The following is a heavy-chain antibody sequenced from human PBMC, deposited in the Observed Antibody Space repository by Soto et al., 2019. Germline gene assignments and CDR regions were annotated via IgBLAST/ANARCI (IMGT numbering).Heavy chain of an antibody. J-gene: IGHJ4*02. V-gene: IGHV5-10-1*01. D-gene: IGHD3-22*01. Sequence: GESLKISCKGSGYSFAGYWITWVRQKPGKGLEWMGRIDPSDSQTYYSPSFRGHVTISVTKSIATVFLQWSSLRASDTAMYYCARQIYDSDTGPNFQYYFDSWGQGTPVTVSS. CDR2: IDPSDSQT. CDR1: GYSFAGYW. CDR3: ARQIYDSDTGPNFQYYFDS.